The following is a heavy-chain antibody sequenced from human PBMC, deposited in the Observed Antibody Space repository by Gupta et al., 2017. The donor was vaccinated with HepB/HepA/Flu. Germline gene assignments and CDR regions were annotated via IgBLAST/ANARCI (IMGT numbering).Heavy chain of an antibody. CDR2: ISESGGDT. CDR1: GFTFRNYA. D-gene: IGHD6-6*01. CDR3: AKRIEYSSSWAYFDC. Sequence: EVQLLESGGGLVQRAGSLRLSCAASGFTFRNYAMSLVRRAPGKGLEWVSAISESGGDTYYADSVKGRFTISRDSSKNTLYLQMNSLRAEDTAVYYCAKRIEYSSSWAYFDCWGQGTLVTGSS. J-gene: IGHJ4*02. V-gene: IGHV3-23*01.